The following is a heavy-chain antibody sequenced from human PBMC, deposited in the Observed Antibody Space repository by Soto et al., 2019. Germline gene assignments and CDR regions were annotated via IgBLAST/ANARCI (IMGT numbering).Heavy chain of an antibody. CDR1: GFPFSSYS. J-gene: IGHJ4*02. CDR2: ISHYGNII. V-gene: IGHV3-48*02. Sequence: EVQLVESGGGLVQPGGSLRLSCVASGFPFSSYSMNWVRQAPGKGLEWISYISHYGNIINYADSVQGRFTISRDNARNSLYLKMNSLREEDTAMYFCASDYRECAVEYWGQGTLVTVSS. CDR3: ASDYRECAVEY. D-gene: IGHD3-16*02.